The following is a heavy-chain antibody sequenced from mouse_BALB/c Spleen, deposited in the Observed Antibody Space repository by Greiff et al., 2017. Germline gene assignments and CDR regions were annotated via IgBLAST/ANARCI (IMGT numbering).Heavy chain of an antibody. V-gene: IGHV6-6*02. J-gene: IGHJ2*01. D-gene: IGHD2-1*01. CDR3: TREGKRYFDY. Sequence: EVKLMESGGGLVQPGGSMKLSCVASGFTFSNYWMNWVRQSPEKGLEWVAEIRLKSNNYATHYAESVKGRFTISRDDSKSSVYLQMNNLRAEDTGIYSCTREGKRYFDYWGQGTTLTVSS. CDR1: GFTFSNYW. CDR2: IRLKSNNYAT.